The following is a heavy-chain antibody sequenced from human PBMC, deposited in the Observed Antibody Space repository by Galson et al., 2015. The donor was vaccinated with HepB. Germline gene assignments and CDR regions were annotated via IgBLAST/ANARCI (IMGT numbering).Heavy chain of an antibody. CDR2: ISSSSSYI. CDR1: GFTFSTYS. J-gene: IGHJ6*03. CDR3: ARNRDDPFCSSPSCRKGYYYYYYMDV. Sequence: SLRLSCAASGFTFSTYSMNWVRQAPGMGLEWVSSISSSSSYIYDADSVKGRFTISRDNAKNSLYLQMNSLRAEDTAVYYCARNRDDPFCSSPSCRKGYYYYYYMDVWGKGTTVTVSS. D-gene: IGHD2-2*01. V-gene: IGHV3-21*01.